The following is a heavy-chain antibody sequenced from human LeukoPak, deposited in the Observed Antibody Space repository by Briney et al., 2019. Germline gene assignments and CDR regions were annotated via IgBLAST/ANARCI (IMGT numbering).Heavy chain of an antibody. CDR1: GFTFSSYA. CDR2: ISYDGSNK. J-gene: IGHJ3*02. CDR3: ANPASRITIFGVDPAPDAFDI. D-gene: IGHD3-3*01. V-gene: IGHV3-30-3*01. Sequence: PGGSLRLSCAASGFTFSSYAMHWVRQAPGKGLEWVAVISYDGSNKYYADSVKGRFTISRDNSKNTLYLQMNSLRAEDTAVYYCANPASRITIFGVDPAPDAFDIWGQGTMVTVSS.